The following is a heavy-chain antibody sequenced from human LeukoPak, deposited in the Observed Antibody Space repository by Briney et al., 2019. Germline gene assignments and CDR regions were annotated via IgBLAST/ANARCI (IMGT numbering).Heavy chain of an antibody. J-gene: IGHJ4*02. CDR2: IYSGGST. CDR1: GFTVSSNY. D-gene: IGHD3-10*01. CDR3: VRVGLLDYYGSGSYYSD. Sequence: GGSLRLSCAASGFTVSSNYMSWVRQAPGKGLEWVSVIYSGGSTYYADSVKGRFTISRDNSKNTLYLQMNSLRAEDTAVYYCVRVGLLDYYGSGSYYSDWGQGTLVTVSS. V-gene: IGHV3-53*01.